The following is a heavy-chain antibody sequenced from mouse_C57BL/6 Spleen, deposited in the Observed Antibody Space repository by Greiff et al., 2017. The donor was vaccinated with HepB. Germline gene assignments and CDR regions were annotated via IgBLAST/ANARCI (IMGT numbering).Heavy chain of an antibody. Sequence: QVQLKESGAELVKPGASVKISCKASGYAFSSYWMNWVKQRPGKGLEWIGQIYPGDGDTNYNGKFKGKATLTADKSSSTAYMQLSSLTSEDSAVYFCARSEECWYCDVWGTGTTVTVSS. V-gene: IGHV1-80*01. CDR1: GYAFSSYW. CDR3: ARSEECWYCDV. J-gene: IGHJ1*03. CDR2: IYPGDGDT.